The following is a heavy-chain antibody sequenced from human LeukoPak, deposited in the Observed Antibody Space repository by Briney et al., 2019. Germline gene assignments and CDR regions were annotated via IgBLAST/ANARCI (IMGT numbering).Heavy chain of an antibody. CDR3: ARFDYDSSGYYAHFDY. CDR2: IIPIFGTA. Sequence: SVSVSCKASGGTFSSYAISWVRQAPGQGLEWMGGIIPIFGTANYAQKFQGRVTITADESTSTAYMELSSLRSEDTAVYYCARFDYDSSGYYAHFDYWGQGTLVTVSS. J-gene: IGHJ4*02. V-gene: IGHV1-69*13. D-gene: IGHD3-22*01. CDR1: GGTFSSYA.